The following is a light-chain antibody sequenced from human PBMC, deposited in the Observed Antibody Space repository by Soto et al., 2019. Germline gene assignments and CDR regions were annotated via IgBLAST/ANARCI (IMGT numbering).Light chain of an antibody. J-gene: IGLJ3*02. V-gene: IGLV4-69*01. CDR1: SGHSSYA. Sequence: QLVLTRSPSASASLGASVKLTCTLSSGHSSYAIAWHQQQPEKGPRYLMKLNSDGSHSKGDGIPDRFSGSSSGAERYLTISSLQSEDEADYYCQTWGTGTWVFGGGTQLTVL. CDR3: QTWGTGTWV. CDR2: LNSDGSH.